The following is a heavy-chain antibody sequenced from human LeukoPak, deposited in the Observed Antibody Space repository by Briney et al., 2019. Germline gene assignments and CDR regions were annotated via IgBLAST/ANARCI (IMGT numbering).Heavy chain of an antibody. D-gene: IGHD2-2*01. CDR1: GFTFSSYA. CDR2: ISGSGGIT. CDR3: AKAHTLCSSTSCYFDY. V-gene: IGHV3-23*01. Sequence: GGSLRLSCAVSGFTFSSYAMSWVRQAPGKGLDWVSVISGSGGITYYADSVKGRFTISRDNYKNTLYLQMNSLRAEDTAIYYCAKAHTLCSSTSCYFDYWGQGTLVTVSS. J-gene: IGHJ4*02.